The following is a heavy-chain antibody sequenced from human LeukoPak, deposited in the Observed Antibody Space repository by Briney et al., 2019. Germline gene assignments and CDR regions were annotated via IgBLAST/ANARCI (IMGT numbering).Heavy chain of an antibody. J-gene: IGHJ4*02. D-gene: IGHD1-26*01. CDR3: ARDVGDY. CDR1: GGSISSYY. V-gene: IGHV4-59*01. CDR2: IYYSGST. Sequence: SETLSLTCTVSGGSISSYYWSWIRQPPGKGLEWIGYIYYSGSTSYNPSLKSRVTISVDTSKNQFSLKLSSVTAADTAVYYCARDVGDYWGQGTLVTVSS.